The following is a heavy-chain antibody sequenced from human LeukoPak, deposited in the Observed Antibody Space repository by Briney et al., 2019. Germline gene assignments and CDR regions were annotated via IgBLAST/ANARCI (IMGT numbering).Heavy chain of an antibody. V-gene: IGHV4-4*07. CDR3: ARVPYYYDSRGSSNWFDP. Sequence: SETLSLTCTVSGGSISSYYWSWIRQPAGKELEWIGSIYTSGSTNYNPSLKSRVTVSVDTSKNQFSLKLSSVSAADTAVYYCARVPYYYDSRGSSNWFDPWGQGTLVTVSS. CDR1: GGSISSYY. CDR2: IYTSGST. D-gene: IGHD3-22*01. J-gene: IGHJ5*02.